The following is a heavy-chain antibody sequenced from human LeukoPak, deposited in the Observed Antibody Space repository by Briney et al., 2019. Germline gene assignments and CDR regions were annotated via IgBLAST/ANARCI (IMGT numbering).Heavy chain of an antibody. CDR2: ISGGGNT. D-gene: IGHD3-22*01. CDR1: GFTFSTYA. CDR3: AKDPNYYDSIGPSGP. J-gene: IGHJ5*02. Sequence: PGGSLRLSCAASGFTFSTYAMNWVRQAPGKGLEWVSAISGGGNTYYADSVKGRFTISTDNSKNTLYLQMNSLRAEDTAIYYCAKDPNYYDSIGPSGPWGQGTLVTVSS. V-gene: IGHV3-23*01.